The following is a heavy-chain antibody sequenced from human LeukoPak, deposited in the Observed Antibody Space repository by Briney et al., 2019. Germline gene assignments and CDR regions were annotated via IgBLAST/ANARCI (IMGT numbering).Heavy chain of an antibody. CDR1: GFTFSSYS. Sequence: PGGSLRLSCAASGFTFSSYSMNWVRQAPGKGLEWVSYISSSSSTIYYADSVKGRFTISRDNAKNSLYLQMNSLRDEDTAVYYCARDTSSSWTYYFDYWGQGTLVTVSS. CDR3: ARDTSSSWTYYFDY. V-gene: IGHV3-48*02. D-gene: IGHD6-13*01. CDR2: ISSSSSTI. J-gene: IGHJ4*02.